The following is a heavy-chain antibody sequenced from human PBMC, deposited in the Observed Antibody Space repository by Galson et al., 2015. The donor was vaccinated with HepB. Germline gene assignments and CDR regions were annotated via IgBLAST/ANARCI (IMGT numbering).Heavy chain of an antibody. V-gene: IGHV3-21*01. D-gene: IGHD2-2*02. CDR2: ISSSSSYI. CDR1: GFTFSSYS. Sequence: SLRLSCVASGFTFSSYSMNWVRQAPGKGLEWVSSISSSSSYIYYADSVKGRFTISRDNAKNSLYLQMNSLRAEDTAVYYCARGDCSSTSCYRGGVFDLWGRGTLVTVSS. J-gene: IGHJ2*01. CDR3: ARGDCSSTSCYRGGVFDL.